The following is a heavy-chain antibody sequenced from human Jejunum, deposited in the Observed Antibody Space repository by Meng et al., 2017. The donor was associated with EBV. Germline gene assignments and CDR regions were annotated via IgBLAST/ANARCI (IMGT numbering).Heavy chain of an antibody. CDR2: ISNDGNNK. Sequence: QVQLVESGGGVVQPGRSLRLSCAASGFTFSGHAMQGVRQAPGKGLKWVALISNDGNNKYYADSVKGRFTISRDNSKNTLYLQMNSLRVDDTALYYCTREWGADYWGQGTLVTVSS. D-gene: IGHD3-16*01. CDR3: TREWGADY. V-gene: IGHV3-30-3*01. CDR1: GFTFSGHA. J-gene: IGHJ4*02.